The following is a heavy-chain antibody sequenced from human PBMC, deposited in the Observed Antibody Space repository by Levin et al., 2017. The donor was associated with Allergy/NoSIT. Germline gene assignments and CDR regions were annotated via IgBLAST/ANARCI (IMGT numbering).Heavy chain of an antibody. Sequence: SCAASGFTFSAYPMYWVRQAPGKGLEYVLGTSSNGGSAYYASSVKGRFTISRDNSKNTLYLQMGSLRAEDMAVYYCARGPHLTVAPISNSWFDPWGQGTLVTVSS. CDR1: GFTFSAYP. J-gene: IGHJ5*02. CDR2: TSSNGGSA. D-gene: IGHD5-12*01. V-gene: IGHV3-64*01. CDR3: ARGPHLTVAPISNSWFDP.